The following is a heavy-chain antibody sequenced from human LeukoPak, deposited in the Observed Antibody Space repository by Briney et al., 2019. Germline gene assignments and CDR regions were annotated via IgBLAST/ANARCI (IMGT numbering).Heavy chain of an antibody. J-gene: IGHJ4*02. CDR3: ARTSRGLFEY. V-gene: IGHV1-18*01. Sequence: ASVKVSCKSSGYTFTSYGITWVRQAPGQGLGWMGWGSTYSADTNYAQKFQGRVAMTTDTSTSTAYMELRSLRSDDTAVYYCARTSRGLFEYWGQGTLVTVSS. CDR1: GYTFTSYG. CDR2: GSTYSADT.